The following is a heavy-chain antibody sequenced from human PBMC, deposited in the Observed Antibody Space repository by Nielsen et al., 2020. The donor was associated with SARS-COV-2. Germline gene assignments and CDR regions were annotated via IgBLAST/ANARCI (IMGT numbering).Heavy chain of an antibody. CDR3: AREGDYSRADY. CDR2: ISTYNGNT. Sequence: ASVKVSCKASGYTFTSYGINWVRQAPGQGLEWMGWISTYNGNTDYAQKLQGRVTMTTDTSTSTAYMALRSLRSDDTAVFYCAREGDYSRADYWGQGTLVTVSS. CDR1: GYTFTSYG. D-gene: IGHD4-17*01. V-gene: IGHV1-18*01. J-gene: IGHJ4*02.